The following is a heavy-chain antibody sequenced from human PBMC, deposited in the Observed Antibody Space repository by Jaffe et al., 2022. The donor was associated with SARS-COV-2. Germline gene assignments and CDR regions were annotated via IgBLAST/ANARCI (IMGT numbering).Heavy chain of an antibody. D-gene: IGHD3-22*01. CDR1: GFTFSSYT. CDR3: AKGGPGYDSSGYYYPFDY. J-gene: IGHJ4*02. Sequence: EVQLLESGGDFIQPGGSLRLSCAASGFTFSSYTMTWVRQAPGKGLEWVSIISGSSGSTYYADFVQGRFTISRDNSKNTLYLQMNSLRAEDTAVYYCAKGGPGYDSSGYYYPFDYWGQGTLVTVSS. CDR2: ISGSSGST. V-gene: IGHV3-23*01.